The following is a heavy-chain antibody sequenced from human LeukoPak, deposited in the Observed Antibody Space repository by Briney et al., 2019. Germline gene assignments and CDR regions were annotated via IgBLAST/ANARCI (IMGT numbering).Heavy chain of an antibody. V-gene: IGHV4-34*01. J-gene: IGHJ4*02. CDR2: INHSGST. CDR1: GGSFSGYY. D-gene: IGHD2-21*02. Sequence: PSETLSLTCAVYGGSFSGYYWSWIRQPPGKGLEWIGEINHSGSTNYNPSLKSRVTISVDTSKNQFSLKLSSVTAADTAVYYCARGGHHCGGDCRPLFDYWGQGTLVTVSS. CDR3: ARGGHHCGGDCRPLFDY.